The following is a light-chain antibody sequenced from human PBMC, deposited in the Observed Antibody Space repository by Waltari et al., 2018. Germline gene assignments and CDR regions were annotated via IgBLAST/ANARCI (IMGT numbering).Light chain of an antibody. CDR3: ISDTSSRTWV. CDR1: SSDVGGYKY. V-gene: IGLV2-14*01. Sequence: QSALTQPASVSGSPGQSITISCTGTSSDVGGYKYFSWYQHHPGKAPKRMIYEVSNRPSGVSNRFSGSKSGNTASLTISVLQAEDEADYYCISDTSSRTWVFGGGTKVTVL. J-gene: IGLJ3*02. CDR2: EVS.